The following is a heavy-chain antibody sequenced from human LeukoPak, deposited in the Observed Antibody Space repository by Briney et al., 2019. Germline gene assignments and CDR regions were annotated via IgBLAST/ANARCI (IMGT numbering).Heavy chain of an antibody. CDR1: GGSISSYY. CDR3: AREEIRGYSYGYI. J-gene: IGHJ3*02. D-gene: IGHD5-18*01. CDR2: IYYSGST. V-gene: IGHV4-59*01. Sequence: SETLSLTCTVSGGSISSYYWSWIQQPPGKGLEWIGYIYYSGSTNYNPSLKSRVTISVDTSKNQFSLKLSSVTAADTAVYYCAREEIRGYSYGYIWGQGTMVTVSS.